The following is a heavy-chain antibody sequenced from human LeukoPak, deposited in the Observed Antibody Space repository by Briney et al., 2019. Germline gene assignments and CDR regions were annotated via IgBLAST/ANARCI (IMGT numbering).Heavy chain of an antibody. CDR3: ARAAFDSSGWYYFDY. CDR1: GFNFDDYA. V-gene: IGHV3-9*01. D-gene: IGHD6-19*01. Sequence: GGSLRLSCAASGFNFDDYAMHWVRQAQGKGLEWDSIIGWNGGIIDYADSVKGRFTISRDNAKNSLYLQMNSLRAEDTAVYYCARAAFDSSGWYYFDYWGQGTLVTVSS. J-gene: IGHJ4*02. CDR2: IGWNGGII.